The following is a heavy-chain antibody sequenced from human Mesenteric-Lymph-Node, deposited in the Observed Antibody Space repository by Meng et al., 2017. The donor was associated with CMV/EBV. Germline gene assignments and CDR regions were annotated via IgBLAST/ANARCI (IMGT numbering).Heavy chain of an antibody. D-gene: IGHD4-23*01. Sequence: GQLKRWGEGLLKPSETLSLTCAVYGGSCSGYYWSWIRQPPGKGLEWIGEINHSGSTNYNPSLKSRVTISVDTSKNQFSLKLSSVTAADTAVYYCARHQRWLKSEGGFNYWGQGTLVTVSS. J-gene: IGHJ4*02. CDR3: ARHQRWLKSEGGFNY. V-gene: IGHV4-34*01. CDR2: INHSGST. CDR1: GGSCSGYY.